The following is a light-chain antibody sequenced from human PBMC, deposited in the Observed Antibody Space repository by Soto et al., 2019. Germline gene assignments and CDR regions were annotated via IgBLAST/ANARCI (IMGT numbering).Light chain of an antibody. CDR1: SSDIGAYDY. J-gene: IGLJ1*01. Sequence: QSALTQPASVSGSPGQSITISCSGTSSDIGAYDYVSWYQQHPGRAPKLIIYEVSHRFSGLSYRFSGSQSGNTASLTSSGLQAEDGDEYYCHSHAPRRIYVFGSGTKLTVL. CDR2: EVS. V-gene: IGLV2-14*03. CDR3: HSHAPRRIYV.